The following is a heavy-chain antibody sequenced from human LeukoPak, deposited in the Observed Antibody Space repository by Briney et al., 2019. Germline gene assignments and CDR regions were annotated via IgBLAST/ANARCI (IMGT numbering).Heavy chain of an antibody. CDR3: ASANTAMALTYFDY. CDR1: GGSISTSSYY. D-gene: IGHD5-18*01. V-gene: IGHV4-39*06. Sequence: PSETLSLTCTVSGGSISTSSYYWGWIRQPPGKGLECIGNTYYSGSTYYNPSLKSRVTISVDTSKNQFPLKLSSVTAADTAVYYCASANTAMALTYFDYWGQGTLVTVSS. CDR2: TYYSGST. J-gene: IGHJ4*02.